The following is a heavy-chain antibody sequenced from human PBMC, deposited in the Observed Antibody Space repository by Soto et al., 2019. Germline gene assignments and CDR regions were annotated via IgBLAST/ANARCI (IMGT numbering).Heavy chain of an antibody. J-gene: IGHJ5*02. CDR1: GFTFSSYG. CDR3: AKVPYCSSTSCQDELFGWFDP. CDR2: ISYDGSNK. D-gene: IGHD2-2*01. Sequence: LRLSCAASGFTFSSYGMHWVRQAPGKGLEWVAVISYDGSNKYYADSVKGRFTISRDNSKNTLYLQMNSLRAEDTAVYYCAKVPYCSSTSCQDELFGWFDPWGQGTLVTVSS. V-gene: IGHV3-30*18.